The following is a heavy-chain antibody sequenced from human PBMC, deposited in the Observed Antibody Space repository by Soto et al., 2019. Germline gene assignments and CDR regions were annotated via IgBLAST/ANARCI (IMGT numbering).Heavy chain of an antibody. J-gene: IGHJ3*02. V-gene: IGHV5-51*01. CDR3: ARIIGYCRNNDCSWTFDI. Sequence: GGSPKISCKTSGYSFISYWVAWVRQLPGKGLEWMGTFYPGDSTSTYSPSFQGQVTVSVDKSISTAYLQLSSLKASDTAMYYCARIIGYCRNNDCSWTFDIWGQGTMVTVSS. CDR1: GYSFISYW. CDR2: FYPGDSTS. D-gene: IGHD2-15*01.